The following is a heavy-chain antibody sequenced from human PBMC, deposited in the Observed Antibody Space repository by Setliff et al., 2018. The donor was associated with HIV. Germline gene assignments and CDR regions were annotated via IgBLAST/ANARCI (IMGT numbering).Heavy chain of an antibody. V-gene: IGHV4-59*01. CDR2: IYYSGSS. J-gene: IGHJ4*02. D-gene: IGHD6-19*01. Sequence: PSETLSLTCTVSGGSISSYYWSWIRQPPGKGLEWIGYIYYSGSSKNTPSLMSRVTISVDTPKNEFSLKLSSMTAADTAVYYCARGIAVAGPYFDYWGQGTLVTVSS. CDR3: ARGIAVAGPYFDY. CDR1: GGSISSYY.